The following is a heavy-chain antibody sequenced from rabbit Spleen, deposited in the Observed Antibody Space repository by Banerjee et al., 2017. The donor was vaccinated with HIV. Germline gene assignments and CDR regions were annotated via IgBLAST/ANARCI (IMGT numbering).Heavy chain of an antibody. J-gene: IGHJ4*01. CDR2: IDPVFGIT. Sequence: ESGGGLVQPGGSLKLSCTASGFTLSSYYMNWVRQAPGKGLEWIGYIDPVFGITYYANWVNGRFTISRENAQNTVFLQMTSLTAADTATYFCVREVAAKFSLWGPGTLVTVS. CDR3: VREVAAKFSL. CDR1: GFTLSSYY. D-gene: IGHD4-1*01. V-gene: IGHV1S7*01.